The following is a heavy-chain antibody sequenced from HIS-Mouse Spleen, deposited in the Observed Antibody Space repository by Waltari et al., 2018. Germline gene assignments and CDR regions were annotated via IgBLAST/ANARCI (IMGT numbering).Heavy chain of an antibody. Sequence: QVQLVESGGGLVQPGSSLRLSCAASGFTFSRYGMHWVRPAPGKGLEWVAVISYDGSKKDYADSVKGRFTISRDNSKNTLYLQMNSLRAEDTAVYYCAKDKHHAFDYWGQGTLVTVSS. CDR3: AKDKHHAFDY. CDR2: ISYDGSKK. J-gene: IGHJ4*02. V-gene: IGHV3-30*18. CDR1: GFTFSRYG.